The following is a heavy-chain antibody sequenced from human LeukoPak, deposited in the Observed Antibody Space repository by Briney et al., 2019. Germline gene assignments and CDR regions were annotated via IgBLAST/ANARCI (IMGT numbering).Heavy chain of an antibody. CDR3: ARGLTVGTVTYFDY. J-gene: IGHJ4*02. CDR2: VHYSGTT. Sequence: SETLSLTCTVSGGSISSSNSYWGWIRQPPGKGLEWIANVHYSGTTYYNPSLKSRVTLSVDTSKSQFSLKLSSVTAADTAVYYCARGLTVGTVTYFDYWGQGTLVTVSS. V-gene: IGHV4-39*07. CDR1: GGSISSSNSY. D-gene: IGHD4-23*01.